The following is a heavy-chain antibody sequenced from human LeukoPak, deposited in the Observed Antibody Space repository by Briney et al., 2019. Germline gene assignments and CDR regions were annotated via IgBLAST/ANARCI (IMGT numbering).Heavy chain of an antibody. J-gene: IGHJ4*02. D-gene: IGHD3-9*01. CDR2: ISGSGGIT. V-gene: IGHV3-23*01. CDR1: GFTLWSYA. Sequence: GGSLRLSCAASGFTLWSYAMSWVRQVPGKGLEWVSTISGSGGITYYADSVEGRFTISRDNSKNILYLQMNSLRAEDTAVYYCAKLRGSYDILTGCDFWGQGILVTVSS. CDR3: AKLRGSYDILTGCDF.